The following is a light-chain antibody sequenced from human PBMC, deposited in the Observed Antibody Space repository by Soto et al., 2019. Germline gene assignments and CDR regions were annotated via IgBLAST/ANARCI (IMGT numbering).Light chain of an antibody. Sequence: EIVLAQSPGTRCLSPGERATLSCRPSQSVSSSYLAWYQQKPGQAPRLLTYGASSRATGIPDRFSGSGSGTDFTLTISRLEPEDFAVYYCQQYGSSLFTFGPGTKVDIK. CDR2: GAS. V-gene: IGKV3-20*01. CDR1: QSVSSSY. CDR3: QQYGSSLFT. J-gene: IGKJ3*01.